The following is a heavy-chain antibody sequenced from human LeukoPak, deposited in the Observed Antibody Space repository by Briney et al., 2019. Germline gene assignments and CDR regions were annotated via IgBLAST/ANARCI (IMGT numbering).Heavy chain of an antibody. CDR2: IRSDGYHT. V-gene: IGHV3-30*02. CDR1: GFTFSSYG. D-gene: IGHD1-26*01. CDR3: AKPSGSGVDY. J-gene: IGHJ4*02. Sequence: GGSLRLSCAASGFTFSSYGMHWVRQAPGKGLEWVAFIRSDGYHTYYADSVKGRFTITRDNSKNTLYLQMNSLRLEDMALYYCAKPSGSGVDYWGRGTRVTVSS.